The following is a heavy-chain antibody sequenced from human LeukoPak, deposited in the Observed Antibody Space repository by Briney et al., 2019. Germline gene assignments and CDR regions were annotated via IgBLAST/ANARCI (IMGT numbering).Heavy chain of an antibody. CDR2: ISGSGGT. J-gene: IGHJ4*02. D-gene: IGHD4/OR15-4a*01. V-gene: IGHV3-23*01. CDR3: ARRAGAYSHPYDY. CDR1: GFTFSSYA. Sequence: GGPLKLSCAASGFTFSSYAMSWVRQAPGKGLEWVSGISGSGGTYYADSVKGRFTISRDNSKNTLYLQMNSLRAEDTAVYYCARRAGAYSHPYDYWGQGTLVTVSS.